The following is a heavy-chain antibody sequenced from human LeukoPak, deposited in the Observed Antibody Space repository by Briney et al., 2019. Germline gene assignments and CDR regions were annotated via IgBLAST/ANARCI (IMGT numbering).Heavy chain of an antibody. Sequence: SSETLSLTCSVSGGSISSSNYYWGWIRQPPGKGLEWIACIYYSGSTYYNASLKSRVTLSVDTSKNQFSLKLTSMTAADTALYYCARSSGSYSDWFDPWGQGTLVTVSS. V-gene: IGHV4-39*07. J-gene: IGHJ5*02. CDR1: GGSISSSNYY. CDR2: IYYSGST. CDR3: ARSSGSYSDWFDP. D-gene: IGHD1-26*01.